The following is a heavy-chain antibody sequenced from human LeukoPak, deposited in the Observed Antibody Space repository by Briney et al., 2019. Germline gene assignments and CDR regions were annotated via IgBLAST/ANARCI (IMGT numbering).Heavy chain of an antibody. CDR1: GYTFTNYY. Sequence: ASVKVSCKASGYTFTNYYMHWVRQAPGQGLEWMGWIDPNSGGTYYAQKFQGRVTMTRDTSISTAYMELSSLRSEDTAVYYCASASGYEGTGPAYWGQGTLVTVSS. CDR3: ASASGYEGTGPAY. D-gene: IGHD5-12*01. V-gene: IGHV1-2*02. J-gene: IGHJ4*02. CDR2: IDPNSGGT.